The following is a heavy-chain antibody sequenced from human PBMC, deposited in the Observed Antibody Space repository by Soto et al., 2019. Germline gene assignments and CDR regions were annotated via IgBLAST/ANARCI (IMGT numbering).Heavy chain of an antibody. Sequence: SGPTLVNPTETLTLTCAVSGFSLSKRRMGVSWIRQPPGKALEWLAHIFSNDEISYGPSLKNRLTISEDTSKSQVVLTMTNMDPVDTATYYCARGPVVMVPAARSYCMDVWGRGTKVTVSS. V-gene: IGHV2-26*01. J-gene: IGHJ6*03. CDR3: ARGPVVMVPAARSYCMDV. D-gene: IGHD2-2*01. CDR1: GFSLSKRRMG. CDR2: IFSNDEI.